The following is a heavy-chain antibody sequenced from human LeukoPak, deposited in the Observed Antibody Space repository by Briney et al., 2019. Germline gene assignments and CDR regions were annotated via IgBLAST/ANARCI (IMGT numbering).Heavy chain of an antibody. CDR1: GGSISSGGYY. CDR3: ARGSHDAFDI. Sequence: SETLSLTCTVSGGSISSGGYYWSWIRQPPGKGLEWIGYIYHSGSTYYNPSLKSRVTISVDRSKNQFSLKLSSVTAADTAVYYCARGSHDAFDIWGQGTMVTVSS. CDR2: IYHSGST. V-gene: IGHV4-30-2*01. J-gene: IGHJ3*02.